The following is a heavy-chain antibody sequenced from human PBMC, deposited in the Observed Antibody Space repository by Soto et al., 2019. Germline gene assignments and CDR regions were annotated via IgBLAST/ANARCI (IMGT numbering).Heavy chain of an antibody. V-gene: IGHV4-4*02. CDR2: IYHSGST. CDR1: GGSISGING. CDR3: ARFGGGMDV. D-gene: IGHD3-10*01. Sequence: QVQLQESGPGLVKPSGTLSLTCVVSGGSISGINGWYWVRQPPGKGLEWIGEIYHSGSTHYNPSRQSRVPISVDKSKNQFSLKLSSVTAADTAVYYCARFGGGMDVWGQGTTVTVSS. J-gene: IGHJ6*02.